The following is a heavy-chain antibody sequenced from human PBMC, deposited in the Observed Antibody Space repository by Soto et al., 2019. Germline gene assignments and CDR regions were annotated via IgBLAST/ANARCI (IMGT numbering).Heavy chain of an antibody. CDR1: GGSISSDNYY. CDR3: ARQSAYDDFYHYVDD. J-gene: IGHJ6*03. V-gene: IGHV4-39*01. Sequence: PSETLSLTCTVSGGSISSDNYYWGWIRQPPGKGLEWIGSIYYSGSTYYNPSLKSGVTISVDTSKSQFSLKLSSVTAADTAVYYCARQSAYDDFYHYVDDWGKGTTVTVSS. D-gene: IGHD5-12*01. CDR2: IYYSGST.